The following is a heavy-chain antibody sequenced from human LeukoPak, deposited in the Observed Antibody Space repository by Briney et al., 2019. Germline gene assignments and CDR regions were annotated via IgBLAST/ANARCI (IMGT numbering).Heavy chain of an antibody. D-gene: IGHD3-10*01. CDR2: INNSGST. Sequence: PSETLSLTCAVYGASFSYSYWSWIRQSPEKGLEWIGEINNSGSTSYNPSLNSRVIMSVDRSKNQFSLRLTSVTAADTAVYYCARGRYGPRLGNWGEGTLVTVSS. J-gene: IGHJ4*02. CDR1: GASFSYSY. V-gene: IGHV4-34*01. CDR3: ARGRYGPRLGN.